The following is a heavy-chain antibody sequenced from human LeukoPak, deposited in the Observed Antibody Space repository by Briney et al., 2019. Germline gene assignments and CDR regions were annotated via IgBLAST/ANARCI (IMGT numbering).Heavy chain of an antibody. V-gene: IGHV1-8*03. Sequence: ASVKVSCKASGYTFTSYDINWVRQATGQGLEWMGWMNPNSGNTGYAQKFQGRVTITTDESTSTAYMELSSLRSEDTAVYYCARGAQWELHYFDYWGQGTLVTVSS. D-gene: IGHD1-26*01. J-gene: IGHJ4*02. CDR3: ARGAQWELHYFDY. CDR2: MNPNSGNT. CDR1: GYTFTSYD.